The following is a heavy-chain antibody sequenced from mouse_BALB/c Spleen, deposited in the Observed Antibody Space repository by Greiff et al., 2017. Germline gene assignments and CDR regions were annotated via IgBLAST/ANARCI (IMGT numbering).Heavy chain of an antibody. CDR3: ARDGHFAY. Sequence: VKVVESGPGLVAPSQSLSITCTVSGFSLTSYGVHWVRQPPGKGLEWLGVIWAGGSTNYNSALMSRLSISKDNSKSQVFLKMNSLQTDDTAMYYCARDGHFAYWGQGTLVTVSA. V-gene: IGHV2-9*02. J-gene: IGHJ3*01. CDR2: IWAGGST. CDR1: GFSLTSYG.